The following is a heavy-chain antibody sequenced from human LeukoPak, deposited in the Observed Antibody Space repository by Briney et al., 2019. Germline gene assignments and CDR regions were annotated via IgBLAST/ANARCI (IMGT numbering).Heavy chain of an antibody. CDR1: GFTFTSSA. CDR3: ARFPKGPHKAGWFDP. CDR2: IVVGSGNT. J-gene: IGHJ5*02. Sequence: ASVKVSCKASGFTFTSSAVQWVRQARGQRLEWIGWIVVGSGNTNFAQKFQERVTITRDMPTSTAYMELSSLRSEDTAVYYCARFPKGPHKAGWFDPWGQGTLVTVSS. V-gene: IGHV1-58*01. D-gene: IGHD3-10*01.